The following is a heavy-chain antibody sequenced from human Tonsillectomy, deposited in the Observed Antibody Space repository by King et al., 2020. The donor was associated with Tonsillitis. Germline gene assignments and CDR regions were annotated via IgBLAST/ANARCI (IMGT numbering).Heavy chain of an antibody. J-gene: IGHJ4*02. V-gene: IGHV3-30*18. CDR3: AKDRDYDILTGYVGALDY. Sequence: VQLVESGGRVVQPGRSLRLSCAASGFTFSTYGMHWVRQAPGKGLEWVAVISYDGSNKYYADSVKGRFTISRDNSKNTLYLQMNSLRGEDTPVYYCAKDRDYDILTGYVGALDYWGKGTLVTVSS. D-gene: IGHD3-9*01. CDR1: GFTFSTYG. CDR2: ISYDGSNK.